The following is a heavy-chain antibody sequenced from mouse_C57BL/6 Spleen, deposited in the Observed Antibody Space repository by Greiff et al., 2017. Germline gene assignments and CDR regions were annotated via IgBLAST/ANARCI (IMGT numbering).Heavy chain of an antibody. D-gene: IGHD3-1*01. CDR2: IDPSDSYT. CDR1: GYTFTSYW. Sequence: VQLQQSGAELVMPGASVKLSCKASGYTFTSYWMHWVKQRPGQGLEWIGEIDPSDSYTNYNQKFKGKSTLTVDKSSSTAYMQLSSLTSEDSAVYYCARSGNARRWFAYWGQGTLVTVSA. V-gene: IGHV1-69*01. J-gene: IGHJ3*01. CDR3: ARSGNARRWFAY.